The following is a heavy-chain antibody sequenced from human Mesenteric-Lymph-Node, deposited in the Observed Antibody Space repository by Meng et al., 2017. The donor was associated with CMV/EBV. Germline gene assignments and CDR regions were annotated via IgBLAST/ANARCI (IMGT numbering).Heavy chain of an antibody. CDR2: IIPIFGTA. J-gene: IGHJ4*02. CDR1: GGTFSSYA. CDR3: ARVGSSSSPATTQRKRGAPGYYFDY. V-gene: IGHV1-69*05. Sequence: SVKVSCKASGGTFSSYAISWVRQAPGQGLEWMGGIIPIFGTANYAQKFQGRVTITTDESTSTAYMELSSLRSEDTAVYYCARVGSSSSPATTQRKRGAPGYYFDYWGQGTLVTVSS. D-gene: IGHD6-6*01.